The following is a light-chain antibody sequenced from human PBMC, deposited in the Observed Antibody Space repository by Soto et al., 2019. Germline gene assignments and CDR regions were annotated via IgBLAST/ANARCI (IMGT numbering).Light chain of an antibody. CDR1: SSDVGGYIY. CDR3: SSYTSTMRVV. V-gene: IGLV2-14*01. Sequence: QSALTQPASVSGSPGQSITISCTGTSSDVGGYIYVSWYQQHPGKAPKLMIYGVSTRPSGVSNRFSGSKSGNTAALTISGLQAEDEADYYCSSYTSTMRVVFGGGTKLTVL. J-gene: IGLJ3*02. CDR2: GVS.